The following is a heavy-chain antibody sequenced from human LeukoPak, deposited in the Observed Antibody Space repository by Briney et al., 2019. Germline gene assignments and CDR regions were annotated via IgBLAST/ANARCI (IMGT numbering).Heavy chain of an antibody. CDR3: ARDRTTVTTFDY. Sequence: PGGSLRLSCAASGFTFSSYWMTWVRQAPGKGLEWVSSISSSSSYIYYADSVKGRFTISRDNAKNSLYLQMNTLRAEDTAVYYCARDRTTVTTFDYWGQGTLVTVSS. D-gene: IGHD4-17*01. V-gene: IGHV3-21*01. CDR1: GFTFSSYW. J-gene: IGHJ4*02. CDR2: ISSSSSYI.